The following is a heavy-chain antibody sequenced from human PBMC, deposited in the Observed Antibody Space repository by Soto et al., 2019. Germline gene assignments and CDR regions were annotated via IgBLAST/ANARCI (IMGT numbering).Heavy chain of an antibody. CDR3: TTRLLLGDNHMDV. J-gene: IGHJ6*02. V-gene: IGHV3-15*07. CDR2: IKSKTDGGTI. Sequence: GGSLRLACAASGFTFSNAWMNWVRQAPGKGLEWVGRIKSKTDGGTIDYAAPVKGRFTVSGDDSETTLYLQMNSLKSEDTAVYYCTTRLLLGDNHMDVWGQGTTVTVSS. CDR1: GFTFSNAW. D-gene: IGHD1-1*01.